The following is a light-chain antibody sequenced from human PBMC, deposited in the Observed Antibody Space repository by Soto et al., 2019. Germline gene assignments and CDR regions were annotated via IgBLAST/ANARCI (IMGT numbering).Light chain of an antibody. Sequence: EIVMTQSPATLSVFPGERATLSCRASQSVSSNLAWYQQKPGQPPRLLIYGASTRATGIPARFSGSGSGTEFTLTIDSLQSEDFAVYYCQQYDYWPPYTFGQGTKLEIK. CDR1: QSVSSN. V-gene: IGKV3-15*01. J-gene: IGKJ2*01. CDR3: QQYDYWPPYT. CDR2: GAS.